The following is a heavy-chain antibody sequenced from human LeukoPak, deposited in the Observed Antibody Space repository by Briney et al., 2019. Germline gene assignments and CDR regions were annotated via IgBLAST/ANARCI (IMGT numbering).Heavy chain of an antibody. J-gene: IGHJ3*02. CDR3: ARDGCRGDWCAFDI. CDR2: INHSGST. V-gene: IGHV4-34*01. CDR1: GGSFSGYY. D-gene: IGHD2-21*02. Sequence: PSETLSLTCAVYGGSFSGYYWSWIRQPPGKGLEWIGEINHSGSTNYNPSLKSRVTISVDTSKNQFSLKLSSVTAADTAVYYCARDGCRGDWCAFDIWGQGTMVTVSS.